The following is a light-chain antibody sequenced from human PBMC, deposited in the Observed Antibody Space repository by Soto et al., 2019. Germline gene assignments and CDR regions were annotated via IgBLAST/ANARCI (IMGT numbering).Light chain of an antibody. J-gene: IGKJ1*01. V-gene: IGKV3-11*01. CDR1: ESVSNS. CDR3: QQYEAVVT. CDR2: NAS. Sequence: ETVLTQSPATLSLSPGERATLSCRASESVSNSLAWYQHKPGQAPRLLIYNASNRATGIPARFSGSGSGTDFTLTISRLEPEDVAVYYCQQYEAVVTFGRGTKVDIK.